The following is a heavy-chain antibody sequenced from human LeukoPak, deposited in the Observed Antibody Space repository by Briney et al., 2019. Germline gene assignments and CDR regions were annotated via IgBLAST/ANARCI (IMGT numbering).Heavy chain of an antibody. CDR1: GYTFTGYY. CDR2: INPNSGGT. J-gene: IGHJ5*01. V-gene: IGHV1-2*02. D-gene: IGHD2-15*01. Sequence: ASVKVSCKASGYTFTGYYIHWVRQAPGQGLEWMGWINPNSGGTNYAQKFRGRVTMTRDTSISTAYMELSRLRSDDTAVYYCARPNYCSGDSCLNWFDSWGQGTLVTVSS. CDR3: ARPNYCSGDSCLNWFDS.